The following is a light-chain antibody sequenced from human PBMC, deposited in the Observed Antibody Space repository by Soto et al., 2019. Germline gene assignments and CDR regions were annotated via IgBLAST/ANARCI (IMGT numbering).Light chain of an antibody. J-gene: IGKJ5*01. CDR2: LGS. CDR3: MQALQTPLT. CDR1: QSLLHSNGYSY. V-gene: IGKV2-28*01. Sequence: DIVMNQSPLSLPVTPGEPASISCRSSQSLLHSNGYSYFDWYLQKPGQSPQLLIYLGSNRASGVPDRFSGSGSGTDFTLKISRVEAEDVGIYYFMQALQTPLTFGQGTRLEIK.